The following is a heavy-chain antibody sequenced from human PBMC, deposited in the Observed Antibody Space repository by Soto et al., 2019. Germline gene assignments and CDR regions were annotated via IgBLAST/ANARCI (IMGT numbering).Heavy chain of an antibody. D-gene: IGHD3-16*01. V-gene: IGHV3-30*18. CDR2: ISYDGSNK. J-gene: IGHJ4*03. CDR1: GCTFSTCG. Sequence: EASLSLSWSGSGCTFSTCGMHVVRQAPGKGLEWVAVISYDGSNKYYADSVKGRFTISRDNSKNTLYLQMNSLRAEDTAVDYCAKTYTIRGRWNTYRNCLHVWGQRIFVTV. CDR3: AKTYTIRGRWNTYRNCLHV.